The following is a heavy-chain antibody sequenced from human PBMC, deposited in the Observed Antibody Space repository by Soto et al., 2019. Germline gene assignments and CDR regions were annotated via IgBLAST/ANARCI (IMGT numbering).Heavy chain of an antibody. CDR3: AGSRGWLFDY. D-gene: IGHD6-19*01. CDR2: IKQDGSEK. J-gene: IGHJ4*02. V-gene: IGHV3-7*05. Sequence: EVHLVESGGDLVQPGGSLRLSCAASGFALSAYWMQWVRQAPGKGLEWVAIIKQDGSEKYYVDSVTGRFTISRDNVKNSLYLHMSSLRAEDTAMYYCAGSRGWLFDYWGQGTLVTVSS. CDR1: GFALSAYW.